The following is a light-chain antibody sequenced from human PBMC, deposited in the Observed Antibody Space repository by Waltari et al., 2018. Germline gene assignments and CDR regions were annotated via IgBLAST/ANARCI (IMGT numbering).Light chain of an antibody. Sequence: QSVLTQPPSVSEAPRQRVTISCSGSSSNTGKNTVSWDQQLPGKAPRLLIHYADVVSTGVSDRFSGSKSGTSASLAISGLQSDDEGDYYCAAWDDSLHGWVFGGGTKLTVL. CDR3: AAWDDSLHGWV. J-gene: IGLJ3*02. CDR2: YAD. CDR1: SSNTGKNT. V-gene: IGLV1-36*01.